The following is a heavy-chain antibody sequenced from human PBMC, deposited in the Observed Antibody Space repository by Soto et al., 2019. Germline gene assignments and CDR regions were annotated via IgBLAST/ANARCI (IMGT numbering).Heavy chain of an antibody. J-gene: IGHJ5*02. CDR1: GGSISSYY. Sequence: SETLSLTCTVSGGSISSYYWSWIRQPPGKGLEWIGYIYYSGSTNYNPSLKSRVTISVDTSKNQFSLKLSSVTAADTAVYYCARDQVYYDSSGYSWFDPWGQGTLVTVSS. CDR2: IYYSGST. CDR3: ARDQVYYDSSGYSWFDP. V-gene: IGHV4-59*01. D-gene: IGHD3-22*01.